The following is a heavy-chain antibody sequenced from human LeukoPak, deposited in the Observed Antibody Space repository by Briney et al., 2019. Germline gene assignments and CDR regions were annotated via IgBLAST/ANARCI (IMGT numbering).Heavy chain of an antibody. J-gene: IGHJ4*02. CDR3: AKGVDYCSGGSCPADY. D-gene: IGHD2-15*01. CDR2: ISYDGSNK. V-gene: IGHV3-30-3*01. CDR1: GFTFSSYA. Sequence: GGSLRLSCAASGFTFSSYAMHWVRQAPGKGLEWVTVISYDGSNKYYADSVKGRFTISRDNSKNTLFLQMNSLRAEDTAVYYCAKGVDYCSGGSCPADYWGPGTLVTVSS.